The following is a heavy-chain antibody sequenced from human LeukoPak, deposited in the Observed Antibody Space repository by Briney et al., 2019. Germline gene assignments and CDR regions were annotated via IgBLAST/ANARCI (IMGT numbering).Heavy chain of an antibody. CDR3: AKDMHGYDSPVDY. CDR2: ISGIGISI. J-gene: IGHJ4*02. D-gene: IGHD5-24*01. CDR1: GFTFSIHA. V-gene: IGHV3-23*01. Sequence: PGASLRLSCAASGFTFSIHAMDWVRQAPGQGLEWVSSISGIGISIYYADSVKGRFTISRDNSKNMVYLQMNSLIAEDTAVYYCAKDMHGYDSPVDYWGRGTLVTVSS.